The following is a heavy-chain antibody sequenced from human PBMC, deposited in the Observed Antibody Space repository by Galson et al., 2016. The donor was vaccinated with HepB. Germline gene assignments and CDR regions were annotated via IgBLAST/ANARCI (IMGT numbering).Heavy chain of an antibody. J-gene: IGHJ2*01. CDR1: GFTFSSFS. CDR2: ISSSSGTI. Sequence: SLRLSCAASGFTFSSFSVNWVRQAPGKGLEWVSYISSSSGTIYYADSVAGRFTISRDNAKNSLYLQMNSLRGEDTAVYYCARVRHSGDYNDYWFFDLWGRGTLVTVSS. CDR3: ARVRHSGDYNDYWFFDL. D-gene: IGHD1-26*01. V-gene: IGHV3-48*01.